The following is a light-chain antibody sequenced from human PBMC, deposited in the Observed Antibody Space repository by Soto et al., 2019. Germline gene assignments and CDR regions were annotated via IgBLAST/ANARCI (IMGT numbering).Light chain of an antibody. J-gene: IGKJ1*01. CDR2: AAS. V-gene: IGKV1-27*01. CDR1: QGIGNY. CDR3: QNHNNAPWT. Sequence: DIQMTQSPSSLSASVGDRVTITCRASQGIGNYLAWYQQKSGKVPKLLIYAASTLQSGVPSRFSGSRSGTDFTLTISSLHPEDVATYYCQNHNNAPWTFGQGTKVEIQ.